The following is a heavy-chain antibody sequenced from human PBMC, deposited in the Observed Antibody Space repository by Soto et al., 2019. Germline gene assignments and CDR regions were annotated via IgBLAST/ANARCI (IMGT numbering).Heavy chain of an antibody. CDR2: FNPILSMS. D-gene: IGHD3-10*01. J-gene: IGHJ4*02. CDR3: ATSYGSGSRAFDY. V-gene: IGHV1-69*02. Sequence: SVKVSCKASGDTFNFYSINWVRQAPGLGLEWVGRFNPILSMSNSSQKFQGRVTLTADKSASTAYMVLSSLRSDDTAMYYCATSYGSGSRAFDYWGQGALVTVSS. CDR1: GDTFNFYS.